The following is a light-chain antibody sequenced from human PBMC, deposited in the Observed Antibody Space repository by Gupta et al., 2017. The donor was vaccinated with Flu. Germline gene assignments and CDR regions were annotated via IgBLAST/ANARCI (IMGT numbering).Light chain of an antibody. Sequence: SVLPQPPTASETPGQWVTLACSGICSTIGSNCVYWYQQRPGTAPKLLIYRNNKRRSGVPERFSGSKSGTSASLAINGLRAEDEADYYCAAWDSSLSGQVFGGGTKLTVL. CDR3: AAWDSSLSGQV. V-gene: IGLV1-47*01. CDR1: CSTIGSNC. J-gene: IGLJ3*02. CDR2: RNN.